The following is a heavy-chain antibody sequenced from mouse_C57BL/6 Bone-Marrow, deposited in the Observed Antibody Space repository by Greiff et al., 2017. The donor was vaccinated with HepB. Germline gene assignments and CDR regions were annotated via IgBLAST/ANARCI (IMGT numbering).Heavy chain of an antibody. CDR2: IYPGGGYT. D-gene: IGHD1-1*01. CDR1: GYTFTNYW. CDR3: TRSFITTVVDYYFDY. V-gene: IGHV1-63*01. Sequence: QVQLQQSGAELVRPGTSVKMSCKASGYTFTNYWIGWAKQRPGHGLEWIGDIYPGGGYTNYNEKFKGKATLTADKSSSTAYMQFSSLTSEDSAIYYSTRSFITTVVDYYFDYWGQGTTLTVSS. J-gene: IGHJ2*01.